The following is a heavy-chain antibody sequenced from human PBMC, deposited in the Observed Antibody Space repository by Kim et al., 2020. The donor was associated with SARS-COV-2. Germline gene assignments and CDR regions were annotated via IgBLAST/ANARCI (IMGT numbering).Heavy chain of an antibody. D-gene: IGHD5-12*01. CDR1: GGSISSYY. CDR2: IYTSGST. Sequence: SETLSLTCTVSGGSISSYYWSWIRQPAGKGLEWIGRIYTSGSTNYNPSLKSRVTMSVDTSKNQFSLKLSSVTAADTAVYYCARDKPGPGHSGKGGYDKGIYYYYGMDVWGQGTTVTVSS. CDR3: ARDKPGPGHSGKGGYDKGIYYYYGMDV. J-gene: IGHJ6*02. V-gene: IGHV4-4*07.